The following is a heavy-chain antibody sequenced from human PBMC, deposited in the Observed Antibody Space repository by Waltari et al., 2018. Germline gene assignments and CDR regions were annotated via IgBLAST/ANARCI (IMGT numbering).Heavy chain of an antibody. CDR2: LYYTGTT. D-gene: IGHD3-10*01. J-gene: IGHJ4*02. Sequence: QLQLQESGPGLVKPSETLSLTCTSSGGPISSSAYYWGWIRQPPGKGLEWIGSLYYTGTTYYNPSLKSRVTISADTSKNQFSLKLTSVTAADTAVYYCAGLKGYGSGPYWGQGTLVTVSS. CDR3: AGLKGYGSGPY. V-gene: IGHV4-39*01. CDR1: GGPISSSAYY.